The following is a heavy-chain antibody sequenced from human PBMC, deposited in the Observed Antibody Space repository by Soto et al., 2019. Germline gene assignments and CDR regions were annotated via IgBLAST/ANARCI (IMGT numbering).Heavy chain of an antibody. V-gene: IGHV4-39*01. CDR1: GDSIIGIYH. CDR3: ARPGLDTAMVYGMDV. CDR2: IYYSGST. J-gene: IGHJ6*02. Sequence: SETLSLTCAVSGDSIIGIYHWGWIRQPPGKGLERIGSIYYSGSTYYNPSLKSRVTISVDTSKNQFSLKLSSVTAADTAVYYCARPGLDTAMVYGMDVWGQGTTVTVS. D-gene: IGHD5-18*01.